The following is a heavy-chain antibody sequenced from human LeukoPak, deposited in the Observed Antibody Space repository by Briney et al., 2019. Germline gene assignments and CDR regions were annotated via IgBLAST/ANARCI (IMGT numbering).Heavy chain of an antibody. V-gene: IGHV3-7*01. J-gene: IGHJ4*01. Sequence: QTGGSLRLSCVASGFTFSNYWMSWVRQAPGKGLECVANIKEDGSEKYYVDSVKGRFTISRDNAKNSLYLQMNSLRAEDTAVYYCARQGDDYWGHGTLVTVSS. CDR2: IKEDGSEK. CDR3: ARQGDDY. D-gene: IGHD3-16*01. CDR1: GFTFSNYW.